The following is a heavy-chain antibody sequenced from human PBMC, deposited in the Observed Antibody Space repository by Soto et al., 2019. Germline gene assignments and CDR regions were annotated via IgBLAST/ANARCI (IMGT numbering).Heavy chain of an antibody. V-gene: IGHV3-23*01. D-gene: IGHD2-21*02. Sequence: VGSRILSCSSSVFSCGNFAVGLVLQAAGNWLEWVAGIGASVYITWYADSVKGLLSTSRDNSKNTLYLQLNSLRFEDRAVYYCAKDEFTESRDTSFHSWAQGPLVT. J-gene: IGHJ4*02. CDR1: VFSCGNFA. CDR2: IGASVYIT. CDR3: AKDEFTESRDTSFHS.